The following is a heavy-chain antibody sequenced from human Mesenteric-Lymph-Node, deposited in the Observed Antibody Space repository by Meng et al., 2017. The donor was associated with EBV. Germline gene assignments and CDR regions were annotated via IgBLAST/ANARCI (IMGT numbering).Heavy chain of an antibody. Sequence: QVELRQGGAGLLKPSETLSLTCAVFGESFSGYYWSCIRQPPGKGLEWIGEINHSGTTNYNPSLKSRVTISVDTSNNQFSLKLTSVTAADTAVYYCARGFCSTTTCLLYYFDYWGQGTLVTVSS. D-gene: IGHD2-2*01. V-gene: IGHV4-34*02. CDR2: INHSGTT. J-gene: IGHJ4*02. CDR3: ARGFCSTTTCLLYYFDY. CDR1: GESFSGYY.